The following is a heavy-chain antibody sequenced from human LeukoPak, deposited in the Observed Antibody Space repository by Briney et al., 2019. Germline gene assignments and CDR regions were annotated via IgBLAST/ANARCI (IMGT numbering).Heavy chain of an antibody. V-gene: IGHV4-61*02. CDR3: ARHAYCSSTSCPHRYFQH. D-gene: IGHD2-2*01. J-gene: IGHJ1*01. Sequence: SQTLSLTCTVSGGSISSGSYYWSWIRQPAGKGLEWIGRIYTSGSTNYNPSLKSRVTISVDTSKNQFSLKLSSVTAADTAVYYCARHAYCSSTSCPHRYFQHWGQGTLVTVSS. CDR1: GGSISSGSYY. CDR2: IYTSGST.